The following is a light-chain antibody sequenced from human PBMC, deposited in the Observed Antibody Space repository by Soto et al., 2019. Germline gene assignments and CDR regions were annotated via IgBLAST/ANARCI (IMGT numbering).Light chain of an antibody. CDR1: QGIHTA. V-gene: IGKV1D-13*01. CDR2: DAS. CDR3: QQFSNYPHV. J-gene: IGKJ5*01. Sequence: IQLTQSPSFLSASVGDRVIITCRASQGIHTALAWYQQKPGNAPMLLIYDASTVEAGVPSRFSGSGSGTDFTLTISSLQPEDFAIYYCQQFSNYPHVFGQGTRLEI.